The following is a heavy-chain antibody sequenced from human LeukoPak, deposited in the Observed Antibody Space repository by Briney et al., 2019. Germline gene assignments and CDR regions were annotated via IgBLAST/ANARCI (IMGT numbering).Heavy chain of an antibody. V-gene: IGHV3-30*04. CDR2: ISYDGSNK. CDR1: GFTFSSYA. CDR3: ARSEVRRWRWLQSDAFDI. D-gene: IGHD5-24*01. Sequence: GGSLRLSCAASGFTFSSYAMHWVRQAPGKGLGWVAVISYDGSNKYYADSVKGRFTISRDNSKNTLYLQMNSLRAEDTAVYYCARSEVRRWRWLQSDAFDIWGQGTMVTVSS. J-gene: IGHJ3*02.